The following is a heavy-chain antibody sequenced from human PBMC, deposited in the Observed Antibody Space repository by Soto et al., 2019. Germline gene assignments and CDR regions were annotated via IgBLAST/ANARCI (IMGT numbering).Heavy chain of an antibody. Sequence: QLQLQESGPGLVKPSETLSLTCTVSGGSISSSSYYWGWIRQPPGKGLEWIGSIYYSGSTYYNPSLKSRVTISVDTSKNQFSLKLSSVTAADTAVYYCARHEEPLPSYYGMDVWGQGTTVTVSS. CDR3: ARHEEPLPSYYGMDV. J-gene: IGHJ6*02. V-gene: IGHV4-39*01. CDR2: IYYSGST. CDR1: GGSISSSSYY.